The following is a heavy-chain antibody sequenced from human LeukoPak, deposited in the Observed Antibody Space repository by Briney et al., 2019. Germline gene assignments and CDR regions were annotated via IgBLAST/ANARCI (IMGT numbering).Heavy chain of an antibody. V-gene: IGHV3-30-3*01. CDR2: ISYDGSNK. CDR1: GFTFSSYA. D-gene: IGHD3-9*01. Sequence: GRSLRLSCAASGFTFSSYAMHWVRQAPGKGLEWVAVISYDGSNKYYADSVKGRFTISRDNSKNTLYLQMNSLRAEDTAVYYCAKGMTGYYFPDYWGQGTLVTVSS. J-gene: IGHJ4*02. CDR3: AKGMTGYYFPDY.